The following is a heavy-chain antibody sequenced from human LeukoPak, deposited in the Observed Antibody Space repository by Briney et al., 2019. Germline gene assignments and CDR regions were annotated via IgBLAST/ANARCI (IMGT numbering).Heavy chain of an antibody. CDR2: IKQDGSEE. J-gene: IGHJ3*02. V-gene: IGHV3-7*01. CDR3: ARDITEFSIAARPGAFDI. Sequence: PGGSLRLSCAASGFTFSSYWMSWVRQAPGKGLEWVANIKQDGSEEYYVDSVKGRFTISRDNAKNSLYLQMNSLRAEDTAVYYCARDITEFSIAARPGAFDIWGQGTMVTVSS. CDR1: GFTFSSYW. D-gene: IGHD6-6*01.